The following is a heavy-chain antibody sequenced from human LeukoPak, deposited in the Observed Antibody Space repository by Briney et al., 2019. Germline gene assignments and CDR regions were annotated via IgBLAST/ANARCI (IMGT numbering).Heavy chain of an antibody. CDR2: IWYDGSNK. V-gene: IGHV3-33*06. CDR3: AKEVRLYSGSSWFDP. Sequence: GRSLRLSCAASGFTFSSYGMHWVRQAPGKGLEWVAVIWYDGSNKYYADSVKGRFTIFRDNSKNTLYLQMNSLRAEDTAVYYCAKEVRLYSGSSWFDPWGQGTLVTVSS. D-gene: IGHD1-26*01. J-gene: IGHJ5*02. CDR1: GFTFSSYG.